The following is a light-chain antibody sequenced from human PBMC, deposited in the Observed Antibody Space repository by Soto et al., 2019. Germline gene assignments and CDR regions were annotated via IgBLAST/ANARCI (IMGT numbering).Light chain of an antibody. CDR1: NIGGKS. CDR2: DDS. V-gene: IGLV3-21*02. Sequence: SYELTQLPSVSVAPGQTARITCGGNNIGGKSVHWYQQKPGQAPVLVVYDDSDRPSGIPERFSGSNSVNTATLTISRVAAGDEADYYCQVWESGRGVFGTGTKVTVL. J-gene: IGLJ1*01. CDR3: QVWESGRGV.